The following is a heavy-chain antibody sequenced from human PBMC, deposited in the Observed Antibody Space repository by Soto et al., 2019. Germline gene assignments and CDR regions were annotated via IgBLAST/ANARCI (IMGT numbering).Heavy chain of an antibody. J-gene: IGHJ4*02. D-gene: IGHD6-19*01. CDR3: ARVKNSSGRRVGIGFDY. V-gene: IGHV4-39*07. Sequence: TSETLSLTCTVSGDSISSSTYYWGWIRQPPGKGLEWIGSMYYSGSTYYNPSLKSRVTISVDTSKDQFSLKLSSVTAEDTAVYYCARVKNSSGRRVGIGFDYWGQGTLVTVSS. CDR2: MYYSGST. CDR1: GDSISSSTYY.